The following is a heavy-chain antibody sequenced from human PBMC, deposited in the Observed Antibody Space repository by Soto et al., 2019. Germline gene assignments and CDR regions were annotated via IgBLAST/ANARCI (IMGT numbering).Heavy chain of an antibody. J-gene: IGHJ5*02. CDR1: GGTFSSYA. CDR3: ASTSLYSSSWIFIRWFDP. CDR2: IIPIFGTA. Sequence: QVQLVQSGAEVKKPGSSVKVSCKASGGTFSSYAISWVRQAPGQGLEWMGGIIPIFGTANYAQKFQGSVTITANESTSTAYMELSSLRSEDTAVYYCASTSLYSSSWIFIRWFDPWGQGTLVTVSS. D-gene: IGHD6-13*01. V-gene: IGHV1-69*01.